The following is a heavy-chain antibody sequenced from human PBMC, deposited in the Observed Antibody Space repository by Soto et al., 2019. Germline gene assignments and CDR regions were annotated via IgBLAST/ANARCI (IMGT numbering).Heavy chain of an antibody. CDR3: ARGFGNYFYYYYGMDV. CDR1: GFTFSSYW. D-gene: IGHD1-26*01. Sequence: GGSLRLSCAASGFTFSSYWMSWVRQAPGKGLEWVASIKQDGSEKYYVDSVKGRFTISRDNAKNSLYLQMNSLRAEDTAVYYCARGFGNYFYYYYGMDVWGQGTTVTVSS. V-gene: IGHV3-7*03. J-gene: IGHJ6*02. CDR2: IKQDGSEK.